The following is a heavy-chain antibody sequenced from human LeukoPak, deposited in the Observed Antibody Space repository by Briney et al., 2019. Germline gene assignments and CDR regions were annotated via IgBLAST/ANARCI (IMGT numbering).Heavy chain of an antibody. Sequence: GGSLRLSCAASGFTFSSYAMSWVRQAPGKGLEWVSAIGGSGGSTYYADSVKGRFTISRDNSKNTLYLQMNSLRAEDTAVYFCAKSRSGSANWALQIFDNWGQGTLVTVSS. CDR2: IGGSGGST. V-gene: IGHV3-23*01. D-gene: IGHD1-1*01. CDR3: AKSRSGSANWALQIFDN. CDR1: GFTFSSYA. J-gene: IGHJ4*02.